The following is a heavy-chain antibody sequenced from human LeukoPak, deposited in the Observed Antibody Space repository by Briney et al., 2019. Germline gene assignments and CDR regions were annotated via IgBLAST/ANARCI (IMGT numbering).Heavy chain of an antibody. V-gene: IGHV4-4*07. J-gene: IGHJ4*02. CDR3: ARDTYYYDSTGYLYFDY. Sequence: SETLSLTCTVSGCSISSYYWSWIRQPAGEGLEWIGRIHTSASTNYNASLKSRVTMSVDTSKNQFSLKLRSVTAADTAVYYCARDTYYYDSTGYLYFDYWGQGTLVTVSS. CDR1: GCSISSYY. D-gene: IGHD3-22*01. CDR2: IHTSAST.